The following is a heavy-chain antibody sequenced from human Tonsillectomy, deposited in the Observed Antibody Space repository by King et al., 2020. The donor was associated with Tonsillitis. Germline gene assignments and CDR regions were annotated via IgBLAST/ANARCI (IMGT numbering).Heavy chain of an antibody. CDR3: ARTYRWGTQVLGLYFAY. CDR1: GFTFDDYG. D-gene: IGHD3-16*02. V-gene: IGHV3-20*04. J-gene: IGHJ4*02. Sequence: VQLVESGGGVVRPGGSLRLSCAASGFTFDDYGMSWVRQAPGKGLEWVSGINWNGASTTYADSVKGRFTISRDDAKNSLYLQMNGLRAEDTALFYCARTYRWGTQVLGLYFAYWGQGTLVTVSS. CDR2: INWNGAST.